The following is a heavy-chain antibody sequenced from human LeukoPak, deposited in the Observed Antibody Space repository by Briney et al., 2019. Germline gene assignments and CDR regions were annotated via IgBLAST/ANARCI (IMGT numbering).Heavy chain of an antibody. J-gene: IGHJ5*02. CDR2: ISGSGGDT. CDR1: GFTFSLYA. CDR3: AKAWGLYCSGINCVS. V-gene: IGHV3-23*01. D-gene: IGHD2-15*01. Sequence: PGGSLRLSCAASGFTFSLYAMNWVRQAPRKGLEWVSAISGSGGDTFYADSVQGRFTISRDNSKNTLFLQMNSLRAEDTAVYYCAKAWGLYCSGINCVSWGQGTLVTVSS.